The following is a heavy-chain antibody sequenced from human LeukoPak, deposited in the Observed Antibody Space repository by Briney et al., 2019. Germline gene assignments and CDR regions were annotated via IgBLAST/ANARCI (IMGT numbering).Heavy chain of an antibody. J-gene: IGHJ5*02. CDR3: ARDNSVRDAAWWFNP. Sequence: ASVKVSCKAFGYTFTSNYMHWVRQAPGQRLEWMGVISPSGGSTSYAQKFQGRVTLTRDMSTSTDYLELSSLRSEDTAVYYCARDNSVRDAAWWFNPWGQGTLVTVSS. CDR1: GYTFTSNY. CDR2: ISPSGGST. D-gene: IGHD5-24*01. V-gene: IGHV1-46*01.